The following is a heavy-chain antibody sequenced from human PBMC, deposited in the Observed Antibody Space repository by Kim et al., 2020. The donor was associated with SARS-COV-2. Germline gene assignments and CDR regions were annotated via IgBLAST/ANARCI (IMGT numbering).Heavy chain of an antibody. Sequence: GGSLRLSCASSEYPFRSHGMNWVRQAPGKGLEWVSFISTAGSQIYYAESVKGRFTISRDDAKGTLYLQMKSLRVEDMAIYYCARGYGTLIGFNPPPLDLWGQGTLVTVSS. CDR1: EYPFRSHG. J-gene: IGHJ5*02. D-gene: IGHD3-9*01. CDR2: ISTAGSQI. V-gene: IGHV3-21*01. CDR3: ARGYGTLIGFNPPPLDL.